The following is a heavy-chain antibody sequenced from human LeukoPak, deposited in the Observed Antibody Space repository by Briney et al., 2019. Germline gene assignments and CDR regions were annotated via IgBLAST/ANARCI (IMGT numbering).Heavy chain of an antibody. D-gene: IGHD3-9*01. CDR1: GGSISSGDYY. J-gene: IGHJ4*02. CDR3: ARLVDWLSLPDY. CDR2: IYYSGST. Sequence: SETLSLTCTVSGGSISSGDYYWSWIRQPPGKGLEWIGYIYYSGSTYYNPSLKSRVTISVDTSKNQFSLKLSSVTAADTAVYYCARLVDWLSLPDYWGQGTLVTVSS. V-gene: IGHV4-30-4*01.